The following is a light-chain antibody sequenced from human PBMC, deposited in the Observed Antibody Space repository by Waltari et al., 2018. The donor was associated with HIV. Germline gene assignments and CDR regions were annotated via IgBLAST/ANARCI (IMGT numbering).Light chain of an antibody. J-gene: IGLJ3*02. CDR1: NSNIGAGYD. V-gene: IGLV1-40*01. Sequence: SVLTQPPSVSGAPGQWVSISCTGNNSNIGAGYDVHWYRHSPGTAPKLVIYGDTIRPSGGPDRFSGSRSGNAVTLDIAGLRAEDEADYFCQSYDSSLSGLWVFGAGTKLTVL. CDR3: QSYDSSLSGLWV. CDR2: GDT.